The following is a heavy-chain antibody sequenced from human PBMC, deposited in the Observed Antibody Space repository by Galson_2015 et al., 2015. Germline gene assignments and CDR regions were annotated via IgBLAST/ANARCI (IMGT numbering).Heavy chain of an antibody. V-gene: IGHV3-23*01. J-gene: IGHJ6*03. CDR3: ANSGSGSGLYYYYMDV. CDR1: GFTFSSYA. Sequence: LRLSCAASGFTFSSYAMSWLRQAPGKGLEWVSAISGSGGGTYYADSVKGRFTISRDNSRNTLYLQMSSLRAEDTAVYYCANSGSGSGLYYYYMDVWGKGTTVTVSS. CDR2: ISGSGGGT. D-gene: IGHD3-10*01.